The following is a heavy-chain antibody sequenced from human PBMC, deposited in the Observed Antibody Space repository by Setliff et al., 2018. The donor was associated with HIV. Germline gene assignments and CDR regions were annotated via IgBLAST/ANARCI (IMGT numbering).Heavy chain of an antibody. D-gene: IGHD3-16*01. CDR2: MRNKDYSYIT. Sequence: GGSLRLSCAASGFTFSDHYMDWVRQAPGKGLEWVGRMRNKDYSYITDYAASVKGRFTLSRDDSKDSLFLQMNNLKSEDTAVYYCVRAASGLDIWSQKILVTVSS. V-gene: IGHV3-72*01. J-gene: IGHJ4*02. CDR3: VRAASGLDI. CDR1: GFTFSDHY.